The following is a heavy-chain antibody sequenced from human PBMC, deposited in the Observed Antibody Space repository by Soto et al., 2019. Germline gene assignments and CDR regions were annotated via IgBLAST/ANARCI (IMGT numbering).Heavy chain of an antibody. Sequence: PWETLSLTCTVSGCSSSGHKWHWIRQPPGKGLEWIGYTYYSGSTNYNPSLKSRITISVDTSKNQFSLKLSSVTAADTAVYYCAREWSASDFWGQGTLVTIS. CDR3: AREWSASDF. J-gene: IGHJ4*02. CDR2: TYYSGST. CDR1: GCSSSGHK. V-gene: IGHV4-59*11. D-gene: IGHD2-15*01.